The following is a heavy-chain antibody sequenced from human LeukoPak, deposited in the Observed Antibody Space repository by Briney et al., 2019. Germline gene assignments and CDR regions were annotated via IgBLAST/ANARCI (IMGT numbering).Heavy chain of an antibody. CDR3: ARDPSGSAPSGYFDY. J-gene: IGHJ4*02. CDR2: IKQDGSEK. D-gene: IGHD1-26*01. Sequence: GGSLRLSCAASGFTFSSYWMSWVRQAPGKGLEWVANIKQDGSEKYYVDSVKGRSTISRDNAKNSLYLQMNSLRAEDTAVYYCARDPSGSAPSGYFDYWGQGTLVTVSS. CDR1: GFTFSSYW. V-gene: IGHV3-7*01.